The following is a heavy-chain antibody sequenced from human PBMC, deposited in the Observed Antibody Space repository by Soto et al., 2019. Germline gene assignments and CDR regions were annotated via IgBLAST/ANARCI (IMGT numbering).Heavy chain of an antibody. J-gene: IGHJ3*02. V-gene: IGHV3-30*18. D-gene: IGHD4-4*01. CDR2: ISYDGSNK. CDR3: AKTASPGGNYVFDAFDI. CDR1: GFTFSRYC. Sequence: GGSLMPSCSGSGFTFSRYCMHWVLQAPGNGLECVAVISYDGSNKYYADSVKGRFTISRDNSKNTLYLQMKSLRAEDTAVYYCAKTASPGGNYVFDAFDIWGQGTMVTVSS.